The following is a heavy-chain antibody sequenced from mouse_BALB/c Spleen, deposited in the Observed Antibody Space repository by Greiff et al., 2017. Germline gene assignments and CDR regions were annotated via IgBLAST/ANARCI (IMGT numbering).Heavy chain of an antibody. CDR2: ISSGGGST. J-gene: IGHJ3*01. V-gene: IGHV5-12-1*01. CDR3: ARHLWKTFAY. D-gene: IGHD1-1*02. CDR1: GFAFSSYD. Sequence: EVQGVESGGGLVKPGGSLKLSCAASGFAFSSYDMSWVRQTPEKRLEWVAYISSGGGSTYYPDTVKGRFTISRDNAKNTLYLQMSSLKSEDTAMYYCARHLWKTFAYWGQGTLVTVSA.